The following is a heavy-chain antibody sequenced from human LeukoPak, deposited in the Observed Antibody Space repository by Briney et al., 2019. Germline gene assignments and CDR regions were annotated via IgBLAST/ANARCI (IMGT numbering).Heavy chain of an antibody. J-gene: IGHJ4*02. V-gene: IGHV3-74*01. Sequence: GGSLRLSCAASGFTFSSYWMHWVRHVPGKGLVWVSRINSDGSSTTYADSVKGRFTISRDSAKNTLYLQMNSLRAEDTAVYHCGWSWKGGVDFWGQGTLVTVSS. CDR1: GFTFSSYW. CDR3: GWSWKGGVDF. D-gene: IGHD1-1*01. CDR2: INSDGSST.